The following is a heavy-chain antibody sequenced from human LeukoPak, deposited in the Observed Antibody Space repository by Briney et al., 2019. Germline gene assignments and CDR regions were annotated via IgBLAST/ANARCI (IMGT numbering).Heavy chain of an antibody. Sequence: GGSLRLSCAASGFTFSSYEMNWVRQAPGKGLEWVSYISSSSSHMYYADSVKGRFTISRDNAKNSLYLQMNSLRAEDTAVYYCARTMGISSGFRYFDYWGQGTLVTVSS. D-gene: IGHD6-19*01. CDR2: ISSSSSHM. CDR1: GFTFSSYE. V-gene: IGHV3-21*05. J-gene: IGHJ4*02. CDR3: ARTMGISSGFRYFDY.